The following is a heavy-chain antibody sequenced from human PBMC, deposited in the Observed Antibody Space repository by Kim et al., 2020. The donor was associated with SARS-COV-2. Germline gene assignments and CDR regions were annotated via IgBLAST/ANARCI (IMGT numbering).Heavy chain of an antibody. J-gene: IGHJ4*02. D-gene: IGHD6-19*01. CDR3: VRGRMGNSGLYGAH. V-gene: IGHV3-7*01. Sequence: YVASVKGRFTISRDNARNSLSLEMNNLRADDTAVYYCVRGRMGNSGLYGAHWGQGTLVTVSS.